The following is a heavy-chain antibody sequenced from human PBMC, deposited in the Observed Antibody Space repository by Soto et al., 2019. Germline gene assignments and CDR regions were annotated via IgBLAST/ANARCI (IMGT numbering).Heavy chain of an antibody. CDR1: GFTFSSYG. J-gene: IGHJ1*01. V-gene: IGHV3-30*18. CDR2: ISYDGSNK. D-gene: IGHD4-17*01. Sequence: QVQLVESGGGVVQPGRSLRLSCAASGFTFSSYGMHWVRQAPGKGLEWVAVISYDGSNKYYADSVKGRFTIPRDNSRNSLYLQMNRFGAEDTAVYYCVKSADGDYEVYFQHWGQVTLVTVSS. CDR3: VKSADGDYEVYFQH.